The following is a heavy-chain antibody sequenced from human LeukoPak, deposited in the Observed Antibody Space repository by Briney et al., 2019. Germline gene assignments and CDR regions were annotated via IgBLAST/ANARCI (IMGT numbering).Heavy chain of an antibody. J-gene: IGHJ4*02. CDR3: AKDPSKSWLRFYFDY. D-gene: IGHD5-12*01. Sequence: GGSLRLSCAASGFTFSSYAMSWVRQAPGKGLEWVSAISGSGGSTYYADSVKGRFTISRDNSKNTLYLQMNSLRAEDTAVYYCAKDPSKSWLRFYFDYWGQGTLVTVSS. CDR1: GFTFSSYA. V-gene: IGHV3-23*01. CDR2: ISGSGGST.